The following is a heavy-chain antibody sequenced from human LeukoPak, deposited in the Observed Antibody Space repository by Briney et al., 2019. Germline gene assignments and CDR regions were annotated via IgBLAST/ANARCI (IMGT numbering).Heavy chain of an antibody. J-gene: IGHJ6*02. D-gene: IGHD6-19*01. Sequence: SETLSLTFTVSGGSISSYYWSWIRQPPGKGLEWIGYIYYSGSTNYNPSLKSRVTISVDTSKNQFSLQLNSVSPEDTAVYYCARSVDSSGWFDGFDVWGQGTTVIVSS. V-gene: IGHV4-59*12. CDR2: IYYSGST. CDR1: GGSISSYY. CDR3: ARSVDSSGWFDGFDV.